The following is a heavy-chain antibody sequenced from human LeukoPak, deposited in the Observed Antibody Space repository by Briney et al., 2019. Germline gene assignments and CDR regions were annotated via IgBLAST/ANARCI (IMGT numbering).Heavy chain of an antibody. CDR2: VSHSGST. Sequence: SETLSLTCTVSGDSISSSFWAWIQQPPGKGLEWIGYVSHSGSTSYNPSLKSRVTISGDTSKNLFSLKLNSVTAADTAVYYCVRDRYYDSSGSDAFDIWGQGTMVTVSS. CDR3: VRDRYYDSSGSDAFDI. J-gene: IGHJ3*02. D-gene: IGHD3-22*01. V-gene: IGHV4-59*01. CDR1: GDSISSSF.